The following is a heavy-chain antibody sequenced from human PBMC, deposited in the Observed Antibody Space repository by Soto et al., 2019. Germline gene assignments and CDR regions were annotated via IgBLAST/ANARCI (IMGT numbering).Heavy chain of an antibody. CDR1: GFTFSGHG. CDR2: IWYDGGNT. D-gene: IGHD3-22*01. CDR3: ARDWLHDSSGAIDM. V-gene: IGHV3-33*01. J-gene: IGHJ3*02. Sequence: SLKISCAASGFTFSGHGMHWVRQAPGKGLEWVAVIWYDGGNTYYGDSVKGRFTTSRDNSRNTLYLEMNSLRAEDTAVYYCARDWLHDSSGAIDMWGQGTMVTVSS.